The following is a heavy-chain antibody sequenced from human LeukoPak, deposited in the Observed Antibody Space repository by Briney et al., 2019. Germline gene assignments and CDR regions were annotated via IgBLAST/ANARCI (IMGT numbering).Heavy chain of an antibody. Sequence: PGGSLRLSCAASGFTFNNYAMHWVRQAPGKGLEWVAGISFDGSHKYCADSVKGRFTISRDNSRNALYLQMNGLRAEDTAVYYCARGNYGDYVLDYWGQGTLVTVSS. CDR1: GFTFNNYA. D-gene: IGHD4-17*01. J-gene: IGHJ4*02. CDR2: ISFDGSHK. CDR3: ARGNYGDYVLDY. V-gene: IGHV3-30*14.